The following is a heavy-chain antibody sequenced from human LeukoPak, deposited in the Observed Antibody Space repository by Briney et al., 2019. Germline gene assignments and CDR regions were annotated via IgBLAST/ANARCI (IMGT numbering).Heavy chain of an antibody. CDR2: ISSNGGST. Sequence: GGSLRLSCSASGFTFSSYAMHWVRQAPGKGLEYVSAISSNGGSTYYADSVKGRFTISRDNSKNTLYLQMNSLRAEDTAVYYCARTPYDSSGYYYGYFDYWGQGTLVTVSS. CDR3: ARTPYDSSGYYYGYFDY. CDR1: GFTFSSYA. J-gene: IGHJ4*02. D-gene: IGHD3-22*01. V-gene: IGHV3-64*04.